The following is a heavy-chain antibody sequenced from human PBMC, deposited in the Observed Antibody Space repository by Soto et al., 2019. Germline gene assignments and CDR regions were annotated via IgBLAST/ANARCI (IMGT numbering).Heavy chain of an antibody. CDR1: GGSISSYY. J-gene: IGHJ6*03. CDR3: ARVDSGYYPAYYYYYMDV. Sequence: PSETLSLTCTVSGGSISSYYWSWIRQPPGKGLEWIGYIYYSGSTNYNPSLKSRVTISVDTSKNQFSLKLSSVTAADTAVYYCARVDSGYYPAYYYYYMDVWGKGTTVTVSS. D-gene: IGHD3-22*01. CDR2: IYYSGST. V-gene: IGHV4-59*01.